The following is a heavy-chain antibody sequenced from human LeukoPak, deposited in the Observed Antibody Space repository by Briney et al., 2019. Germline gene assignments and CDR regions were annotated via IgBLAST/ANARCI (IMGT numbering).Heavy chain of an antibody. CDR1: GYTFTSYD. CDR3: AREGGGDYGDYLRY. J-gene: IGHJ4*02. D-gene: IGHD4-17*01. CDR2: MNPNSGNT. Sequence: GASVKVSCRASGYTFTSYDINWVRQATGQGLEGRGGMNPNSGNTGYAQKFQGRVTMTRNTSISTAYMELSSLRSEDTAVYYCAREGGGDYGDYLRYWGQGTLVTVSS. V-gene: IGHV1-8*01.